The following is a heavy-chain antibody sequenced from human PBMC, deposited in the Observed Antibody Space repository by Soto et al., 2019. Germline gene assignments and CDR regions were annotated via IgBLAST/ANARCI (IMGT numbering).Heavy chain of an antibody. CDR1: GGSISSYY. CDR2: IYYSGIT. CDR3: ARGGGSPPGYNWFDP. J-gene: IGHJ5*02. Sequence: SETLSLTCTVSGGSISSYYWSWIRQPPGKGLEWIGYIYYSGITNYNPSLKSRVTISVDTSKNQFSLKLSSVTAADTAVYYCARGGGSPPGYNWFDPWGQGPLVTVSS. D-gene: IGHD1-26*01. V-gene: IGHV4-59*01.